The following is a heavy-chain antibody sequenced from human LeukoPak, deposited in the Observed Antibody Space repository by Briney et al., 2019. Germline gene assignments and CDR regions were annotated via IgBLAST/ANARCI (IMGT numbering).Heavy chain of an antibody. Sequence: SETLSLTCTVSGYSISTGYYWGWIRQPPGKGLEWIASIFHSGSTYYNPSLKSRATISVDTSKNQFSLKLSSVTAADTAVYYCARLLPPYSSSVVNWFDPWGQGTLVTVSS. V-gene: IGHV4-38-2*02. CDR3: ARLLPPYSSSVVNWFDP. CDR2: IFHSGST. J-gene: IGHJ5*02. D-gene: IGHD6-13*01. CDR1: GYSISTGYY.